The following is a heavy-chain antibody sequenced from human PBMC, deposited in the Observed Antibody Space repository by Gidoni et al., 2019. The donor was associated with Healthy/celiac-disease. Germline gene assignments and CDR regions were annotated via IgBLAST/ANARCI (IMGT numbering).Heavy chain of an antibody. CDR2: IYYSGCT. D-gene: IGHD6-6*01. CDR1: GGSISSSSYY. Sequence: QLQLQESGPGLVKPSETLSLTCTVSGGSISSSSYYWGWIRQPPGKGLEWIGSIYYSGCTYYNPSLKSRVTISVDTSKNQFSLKLSSVTAADTAVYYCARHNIAAPDYWGQGTLVTVSS. J-gene: IGHJ4*02. V-gene: IGHV4-39*01. CDR3: ARHNIAAPDY.